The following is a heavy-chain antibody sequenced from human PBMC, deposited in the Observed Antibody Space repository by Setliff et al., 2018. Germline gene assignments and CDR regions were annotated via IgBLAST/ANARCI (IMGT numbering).Heavy chain of an antibody. CDR1: GFTFSDYW. V-gene: IGHV3-74*01. CDR3: ARTCSGSGCYAGLES. CDR2: INRDGSST. J-gene: IGHJ4*02. Sequence: GGSLRLSCAASGFTFSDYWMHWVRQAPGKGLVWVSRINRDGSSTNYADSVKGRFTISRDNSKNTLYLQMNSLRPEDTAVYYCARTCSGSGCYAGLESWGQGTPVTVSS. D-gene: IGHD2-15*01.